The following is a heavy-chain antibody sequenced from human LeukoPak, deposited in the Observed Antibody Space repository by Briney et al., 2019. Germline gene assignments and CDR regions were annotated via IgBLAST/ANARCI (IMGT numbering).Heavy chain of an antibody. CDR2: ISPNSGGT. D-gene: IGHD2-15*01. V-gene: IGHV1-2*02. CDR3: ARAIGGCGGSCWGNNWFDP. J-gene: IGHJ5*02. CDR1: GYTFTGYY. Sequence: ASVKVSCKASGYTFTGYYMHWVRQAPGQGLEWMGWISPNSGGTNYAQKFQGRVTMTRDTSISTAYMELSRLRSDDTAVYYCARAIGGCGGSCWGNNWFDPWGQGTLVTVSS.